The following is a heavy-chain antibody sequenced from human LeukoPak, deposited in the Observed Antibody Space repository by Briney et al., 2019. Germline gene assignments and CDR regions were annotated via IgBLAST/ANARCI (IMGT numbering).Heavy chain of an antibody. V-gene: IGHV3-23*01. CDR2: ISGSGGST. J-gene: IGHJ3*02. CDR3: ASRSSSNAFDT. CDR1: GFMFSSYA. Sequence: GSLRLSCAASGFMFSSYAMNLVRQAPGEGLEWVSAISGSGGSTYYADSVKGRFTISRDNSKNTLFLEMNSLRPEDTAVYYCASRSSSNAFDTWGQGTRVTVSS.